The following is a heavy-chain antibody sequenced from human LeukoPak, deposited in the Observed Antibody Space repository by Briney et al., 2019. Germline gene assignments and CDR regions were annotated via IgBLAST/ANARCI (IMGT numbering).Heavy chain of an antibody. D-gene: IGHD3-22*01. CDR2: INPNSGGT. Sequence: ASVKVSCKASGYTFTGYYMHWVRQAPGQGLEWMGRINPNSGGTNYAQKFQGRVTMTRDTSISTAYMELSRLRSDDTAVYYCARDDILYDSSGYYYWFDPWGQGTLVTVSS. CDR1: GYTFTGYY. V-gene: IGHV1-2*06. CDR3: ARDDILYDSSGYYYWFDP. J-gene: IGHJ5*02.